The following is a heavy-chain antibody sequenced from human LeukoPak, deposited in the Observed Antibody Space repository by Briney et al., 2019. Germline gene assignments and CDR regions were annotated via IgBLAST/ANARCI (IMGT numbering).Heavy chain of an antibody. CDR3: ARGPATGYCSRTGCQGHFGAFDI. D-gene: IGHD2-2*01. J-gene: IGHJ3*02. V-gene: IGHV1-69*05. Sequence: SVKDSRKASGGTFSNYAIRWVRQDPGQGLEWVGGIIPIFGTANYAQKFQGRVTITTDESTSTAYMELGSLRSEDTAVYYCARGPATGYCSRTGCQGHFGAFDIWGQGTRVTVSS. CDR2: IIPIFGTA. CDR1: GGTFSNYA.